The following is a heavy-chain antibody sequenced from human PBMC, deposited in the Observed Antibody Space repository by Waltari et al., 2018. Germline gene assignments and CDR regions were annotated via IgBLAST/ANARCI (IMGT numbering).Heavy chain of an antibody. J-gene: IGHJ4*02. CDR1: GGSFSGYY. CDR2: ITHSGST. CDR3: VRGLRERLFDF. Sequence: QVQLQQWGAGLLKPSETLSLICAVYGGSFSGYYWTWIRQTPGKGLEWMGEITHSGSTYHNPSLKSRVSISVDTSKNQFSLTLTSVTAADTAMYYCVRGLRERLFDFWGQGTQVTVSS. D-gene: IGHD5-12*01. V-gene: IGHV4-34*02.